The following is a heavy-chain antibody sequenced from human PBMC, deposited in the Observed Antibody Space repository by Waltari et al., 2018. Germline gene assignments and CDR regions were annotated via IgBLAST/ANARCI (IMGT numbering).Heavy chain of an antibody. CDR1: GGSITSYY. CDR2: IYYRGST. CDR3: AASSGWYEYYYYMDV. D-gene: IGHD6-19*01. V-gene: IGHV4-59*01. Sequence: QVQLQESGPGLVKPSETLSLTCTVSGGSITSYYWSWIRQPPGKGLEWIGDIYYRGSTNYNPSLKSRVTISVDTSKNQFSLKLSSVTAADTAVYYCAASSGWYEYYYYMDVWGKGTTVTVSS. J-gene: IGHJ6*03.